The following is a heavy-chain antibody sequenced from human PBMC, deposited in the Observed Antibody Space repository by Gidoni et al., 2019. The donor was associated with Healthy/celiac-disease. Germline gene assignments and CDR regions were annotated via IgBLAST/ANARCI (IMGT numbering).Heavy chain of an antibody. CDR3: ARQGIYYDSSGYYPYYFDY. CDR1: VGSISRSSYY. J-gene: IGHJ4*02. CDR2: IYYSGST. V-gene: IGHV4-39*01. Sequence: QLQLQESGPGLVKPSETLSLTCTVSVGSISRSSYYWGWIRQPPGKGLDWIGSIYYSGSTYYNPSLKSRVTIAVDTSKNQCSLKLSAVTAADTAVYYCARQGIYYDSSGYYPYYFDYWGQGTLVTVSS. D-gene: IGHD3-22*01.